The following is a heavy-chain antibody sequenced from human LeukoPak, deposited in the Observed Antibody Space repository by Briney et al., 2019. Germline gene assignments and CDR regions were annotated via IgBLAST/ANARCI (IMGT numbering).Heavy chain of an antibody. CDR1: AGSISLYNTYY. CDR2: IYYSGST. J-gene: IGHJ5*02. Sequence: SETLSLTCTVSAGSISLYNTYYWNWIRQSPGKGLEWIGYIYYSGSTSYNPSLKSRVTISVDTSKNQFSLKLSSVTAADTAVYYCARILPRGYGSGSYYIQSPWGQGTLVTVSS. D-gene: IGHD3-10*01. V-gene: IGHV4-59*12. CDR3: ARILPRGYGSGSYYIQSP.